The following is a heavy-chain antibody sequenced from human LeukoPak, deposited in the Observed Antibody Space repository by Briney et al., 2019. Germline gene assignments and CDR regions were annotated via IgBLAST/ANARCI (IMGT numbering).Heavy chain of an antibody. CDR1: GGSISSYY. J-gene: IGHJ3*02. Sequence: SETLSLTCAVYGGSISSYYWSWIRQPAGKGLEWIGRIYTSGSTNYNPSLKSRVTMSVDTSKNQFSLKLSSVTAADTAVYYCARDQGHYDIGVAFDIWGQGTMVTVSS. CDR2: IYTSGST. D-gene: IGHD3-9*01. V-gene: IGHV4-4*07. CDR3: ARDQGHYDIGVAFDI.